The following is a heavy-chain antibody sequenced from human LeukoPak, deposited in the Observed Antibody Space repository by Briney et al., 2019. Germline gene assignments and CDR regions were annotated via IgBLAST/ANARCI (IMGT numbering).Heavy chain of an antibody. CDR2: IWYDGSNK. Sequence: GGSLRLSCAASGFTFSSYGMHWVRQAPGKGLEWVAVIWYDGSNKYYADSVKGRFTISRDNSKNTLYLQMNSLRAEDTAVYCCARVMTTVTLWAAFDIWGQGTMVTVSS. CDR3: ARVMTTVTLWAAFDI. J-gene: IGHJ3*02. V-gene: IGHV3-33*01. D-gene: IGHD4-17*01. CDR1: GFTFSSYG.